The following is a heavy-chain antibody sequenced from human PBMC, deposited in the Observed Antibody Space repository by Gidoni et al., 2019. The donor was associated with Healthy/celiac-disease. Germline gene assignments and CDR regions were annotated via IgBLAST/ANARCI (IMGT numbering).Heavy chain of an antibody. CDR3: ARATDSSGYYYTDEDYGMDV. J-gene: IGHJ6*02. CDR2: IWYDGSNK. D-gene: IGHD3-22*01. CDR1: GFTFSSYG. Sequence: QVQLVESGGGVVQPGRSLRLSCAASGFTFSSYGMHWVRQAPGKGLEWVAVIWYDGSNKYYADSVKGRFTISRDNSKNTLYLQMNSLRAEDTAVYYCARATDSSGYYYTDEDYGMDVWGQGTTVTVSS. V-gene: IGHV3-33*01.